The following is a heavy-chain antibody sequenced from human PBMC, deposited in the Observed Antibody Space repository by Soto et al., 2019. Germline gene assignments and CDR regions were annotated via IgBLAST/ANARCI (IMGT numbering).Heavy chain of an antibody. CDR3: VRGGRGYTKDAVFDI. D-gene: IGHD2-2*02. J-gene: IGHJ3*02. CDR2: ISSTSSPI. Sequence: QLVESGGGLVRPGGSLRLSCADSGFTFSSYSMNWVRQAPGKGLEWVSSISSTSSPIFYADSVEGRFAISRDNAKRTLYLQMNSLRVEDTAVYYCVRGGRGYTKDAVFDIWGLGTMVTVSS. V-gene: IGHV3-21*01. CDR1: GFTFSSYS.